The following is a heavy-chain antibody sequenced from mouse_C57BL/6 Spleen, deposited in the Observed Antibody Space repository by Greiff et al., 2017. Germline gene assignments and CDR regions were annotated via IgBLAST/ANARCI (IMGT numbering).Heavy chain of an antibody. V-gene: IGHV1-53*01. CDR1: GYTFTSYW. D-gene: IGHD2-3*01. CDR3: ARGDDGYPYYYAMDD. Sequence: QVQLQQPGTELVKPGASVKLSCKASGYTFTSYWMHWVKQRPGQGLEWIGNINPSNGGTNYNETFKSKATLTVDKSSSTAYMQLSSLTSEDSAVYYCARGDDGYPYYYAMDDWGQGTSVTVSS. J-gene: IGHJ4*01. CDR2: INPSNGGT.